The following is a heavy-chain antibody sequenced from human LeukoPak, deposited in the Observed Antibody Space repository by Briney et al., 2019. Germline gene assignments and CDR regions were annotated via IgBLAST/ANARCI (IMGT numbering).Heavy chain of an antibody. CDR2: IYYSGST. J-gene: IGHJ5*02. D-gene: IGHD6-13*01. V-gene: IGHV4-39*02. CDR1: GGSISSSSYY. CDR3: ARDGGTAPTLLSIAAAGSFDP. Sequence: SETLSLTCTVSGGSISSSSYYWGWIRQPPGKGLEWIGSIYYSGSTYYNPSLKSRVTISVDTSKNQFSLKLSSVTAADTAVYYCARDGGTAPTLLSIAAAGSFDPWGQGTLVTVSS.